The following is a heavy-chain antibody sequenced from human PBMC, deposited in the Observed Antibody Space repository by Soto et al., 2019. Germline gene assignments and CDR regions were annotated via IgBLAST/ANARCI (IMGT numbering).Heavy chain of an antibody. D-gene: IGHD2-2*01. Sequence: GGSLRLSCAASGFTFSSYAMSWVRQAPGKGLEWVSAISGSGGSTYYADSVKGRFTISRDNSKNTLYLQMNSLRAEDTAVYYCAKDSTPGCSSTSCYPYYYYGMDVWGQGTTVTVSS. J-gene: IGHJ6*02. CDR2: ISGSGGST. CDR3: AKDSTPGCSSTSCYPYYYYGMDV. V-gene: IGHV3-23*01. CDR1: GFTFSSYA.